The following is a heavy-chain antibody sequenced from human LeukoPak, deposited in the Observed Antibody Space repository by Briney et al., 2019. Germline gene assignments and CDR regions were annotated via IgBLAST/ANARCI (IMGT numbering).Heavy chain of an antibody. D-gene: IGHD3-22*01. CDR1: GFTFSSYS. J-gene: IGHJ4*02. CDR2: ISSRSTYI. Sequence: GGSLRLSCAASGFTFSSYSMNWVRQAPGKGLEWVSSISSRSTYIYYADSLKGRFTISRDNAKNSLYLQMNSLRGEDTAVYYCARGAEHSGYDHWGQGTLVTVAS. CDR3: ARGAEHSGYDH. V-gene: IGHV3-21*01.